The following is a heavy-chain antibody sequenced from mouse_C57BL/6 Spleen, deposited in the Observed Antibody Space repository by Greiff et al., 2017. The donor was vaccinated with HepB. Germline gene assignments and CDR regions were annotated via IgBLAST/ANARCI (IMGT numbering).Heavy chain of an antibody. V-gene: IGHV1-55*01. CDR1: GYTFTSYW. Sequence: VQLQQPGAELVKPGASVKMSCKASGYTFTSYWITWVKQRPGQGLEWIGDIYPGSGSTNYNEKFKSKATLTVDTSSSTAYMQLSSLTSEDSAVYYCARVYYSKGRYFDVWGTGTTVTVSS. D-gene: IGHD2-5*01. CDR3: ARVYYSKGRYFDV. CDR2: IYPGSGST. J-gene: IGHJ1*03.